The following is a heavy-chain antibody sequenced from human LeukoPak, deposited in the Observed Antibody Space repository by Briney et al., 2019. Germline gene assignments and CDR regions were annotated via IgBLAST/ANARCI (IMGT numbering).Heavy chain of an antibody. D-gene: IGHD3-22*01. J-gene: IGHJ4*02. CDR2: ISYDGSNK. V-gene: IGHV3-30*18. CDR3: AKAPNVLTYYYDSSGLDY. CDR1: GFTFSSYG. Sequence: GGSLRLSCAASGFTFSSYGMHWVRQAPGKGLEWVAVISYDGSNKYYADSVKGRFTISRDNSKNMLYLQMNSLRAEDTAVYYCAKAPNVLTYYYDSSGLDYWGQGTLVTVSS.